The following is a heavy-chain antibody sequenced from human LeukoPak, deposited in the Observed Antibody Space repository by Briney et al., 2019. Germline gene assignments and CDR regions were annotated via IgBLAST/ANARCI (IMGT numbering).Heavy chain of an antibody. J-gene: IGHJ4*02. CDR3: ARDLYINNFYIPLSD. CDR2: ISYDGSNK. V-gene: IGHV3-30*03. Sequence: LSLTCTVSGGSISSSSYYRGWIRQPPGTGLEWVAVISYDGSNKYYADSVKGRFTISRDTSKNTLFLQMDSLRPEDTAMYYCARDLYINNFYIPLSDWGQGTLVTVSS. CDR1: GGSISSSSYY. D-gene: IGHD1-20*01.